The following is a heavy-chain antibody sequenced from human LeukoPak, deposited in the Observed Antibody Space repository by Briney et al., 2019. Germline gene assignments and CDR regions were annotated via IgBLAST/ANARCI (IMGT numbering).Heavy chain of an antibody. Sequence: GSLRLSCAASGFTFSRYGMRWVRQAPGKGLEGVSAISGSGGSTYYADSVKGRFTISRDNSKNTLYLQMSRLRAEHTAVYYRAKVYSGWYGDYFDYWGQGTLVTVSS. CDR1: GFTFSRYG. D-gene: IGHD6-19*01. V-gene: IGHV3-23*01. CDR2: ISGSGGST. CDR3: AKVYSGWYGDYFDY. J-gene: IGHJ4*02.